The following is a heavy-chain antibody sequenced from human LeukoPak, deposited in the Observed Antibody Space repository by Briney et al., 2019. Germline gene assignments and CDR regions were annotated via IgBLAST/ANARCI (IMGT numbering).Heavy chain of an antibody. D-gene: IGHD6-19*01. CDR1: GCTFTSYY. V-gene: IGHV1-46*01. J-gene: IGHJ5*02. CDR3: ARARAVGLGDWFDP. CDR2: INPSGGST. Sequence: ASVTVSCKASGCTFTSYYMHWVRQAPGQGLEWMGIINPSGGSTNYAQKFQGRLTMTRDTSTSTVYMELSSLRSEDTAVYYCARARAVGLGDWFDPWGQGTLVTVSS.